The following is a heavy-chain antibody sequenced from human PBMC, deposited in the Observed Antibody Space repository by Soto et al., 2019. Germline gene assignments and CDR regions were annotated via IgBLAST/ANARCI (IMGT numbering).Heavy chain of an antibody. V-gene: IGHV1-2*02. CDR3: ARGGGQTYYYYPMDL. CDR1: GYTFTGHY. Sequence: GASVKVSWKASGYTFTGHYIHWLRQAPGQGLEWMGYINPNNGGTRFEQRFQGRVTMTRDTTLNTTYVELSRLTSDDTAIYFCARGGGQTYYYYPMDLWGQGTTVTVSS. CDR2: INPNNGGT. J-gene: IGHJ6*02. D-gene: IGHD3-16*01.